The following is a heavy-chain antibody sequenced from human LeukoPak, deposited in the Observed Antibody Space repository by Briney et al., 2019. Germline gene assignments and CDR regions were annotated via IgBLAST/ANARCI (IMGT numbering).Heavy chain of an antibody. D-gene: IGHD2-21*02. CDR1: GFTFSSYE. Sequence: GSLRLSCAASGFTFSSYEMNWVRQAPGKGLEWVSYISGSGSTIYYADSVKGRFTISRDNAKNSLYLQMNSLRAEDTAVYYCARDRPLYCGGDCYTDYWGQGTLVTVSS. V-gene: IGHV3-48*03. CDR3: ARDRPLYCGGDCYTDY. CDR2: ISGSGSTI. J-gene: IGHJ4*02.